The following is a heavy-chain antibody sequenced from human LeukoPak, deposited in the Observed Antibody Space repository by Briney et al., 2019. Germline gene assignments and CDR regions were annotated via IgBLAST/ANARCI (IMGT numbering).Heavy chain of an antibody. CDR3: ARQETPMGNSFDY. Sequence: SLRLSYAASGFTFSSYEMNWVRQAAGEGLEWASYLSSSVTTIYYADSGEGRFTISRDKAKNSLYLQMNSLRAEDTAVYYCARQETPMGNSFDYWGQGTLVTVSS. CDR1: GFTFSSYE. J-gene: IGHJ4*02. V-gene: IGHV3-48*03. D-gene: IGHD5-18*01. CDR2: LSSSVTTI.